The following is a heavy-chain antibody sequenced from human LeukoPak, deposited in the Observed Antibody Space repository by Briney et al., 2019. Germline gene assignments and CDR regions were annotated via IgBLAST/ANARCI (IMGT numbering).Heavy chain of an antibody. J-gene: IGHJ3*02. Sequence: ASMKVSCKASGYTFIRYGISWVRQAPGQGLEWMGWISAHNGNTNYAQKLQGRVTMTTDTSTSTAYMGLRSLRSDDTAIYYCARKSYVWGSYRPDDALDIWGQGTMVTVSS. CDR2: ISAHNGNT. CDR3: ARKSYVWGSYRPDDALDI. CDR1: GYTFIRYG. V-gene: IGHV1-18*01. D-gene: IGHD3-16*02.